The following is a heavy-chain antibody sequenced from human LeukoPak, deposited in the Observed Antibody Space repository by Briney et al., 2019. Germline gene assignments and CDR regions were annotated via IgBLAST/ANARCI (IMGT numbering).Heavy chain of an antibody. J-gene: IGHJ3*02. CDR1: GRKFRIYY. CDR3: VTEDWGAFYI. D-gene: IGHD3/OR15-3a*01. CDR2: ISGDSTYT. Sequence: GGALRLSYPASGRKFRIYYMRWIRQAPGKGLEWVAYISGDSTYTDYADSVRGRFTISRDNAGNSLFLQMDSLRAEDTAVYYCVTEDWGAFYIWGQGTVVTVSS. V-gene: IGHV3-11*05.